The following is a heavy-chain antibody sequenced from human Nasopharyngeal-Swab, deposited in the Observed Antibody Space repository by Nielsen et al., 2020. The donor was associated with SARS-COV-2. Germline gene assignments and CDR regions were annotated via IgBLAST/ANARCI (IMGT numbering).Heavy chain of an antibody. D-gene: IGHD1-26*01. V-gene: IGHV3-72*01. Sequence: GESLKISCAASGFTFSDHYIDWVRQAPGKGLEWVGRTRNKATSYSTDFAASVKGRFTISRDDSKNSLYLQMNSLETEDTGVYYCARSVGSFYGQGAFDIWGQGTMVTVSS. CDR1: GFTFSDHY. CDR3: ARSVGSFYGQGAFDI. J-gene: IGHJ3*02. CDR2: TRNKATSYST.